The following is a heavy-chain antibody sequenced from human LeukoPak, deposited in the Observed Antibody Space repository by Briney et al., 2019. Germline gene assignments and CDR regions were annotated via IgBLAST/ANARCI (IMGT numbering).Heavy chain of an antibody. V-gene: IGHV3-74*01. Sequence: GGSLRLSCAASGYRFGSHLMHWVRQGPGKGLVWVSRINNEGSSTSYADSVKGRFTISRDNAKNTLYLQMTSLRAEDTAMYYCARDQCFSGYCHVFDSWGRGTMVTVSS. D-gene: IGHD3-22*01. CDR1: GYRFGSHL. J-gene: IGHJ3*01. CDR3: ARDQCFSGYCHVFDS. CDR2: INNEGSST.